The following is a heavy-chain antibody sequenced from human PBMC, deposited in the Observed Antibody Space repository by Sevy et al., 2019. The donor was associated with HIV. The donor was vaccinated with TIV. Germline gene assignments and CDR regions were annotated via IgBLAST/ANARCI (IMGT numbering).Heavy chain of an antibody. J-gene: IGHJ6*02. Sequence: GGSLRLSCAASGFTFSSYDMHWVRQAPGKGLEWVAIILHDGSYREYVDSVRGRFTMSRDNSKNTMYLQMNGLSIEDTAFYYCAKNRLPGGSYFSGHGLDVWGRGTTVTVSS. V-gene: IGHV3-30*18. D-gene: IGHD3-10*01. CDR2: ILHDGSYR. CDR3: AKNRLPGGSYFSGHGLDV. CDR1: GFTFSSYD.